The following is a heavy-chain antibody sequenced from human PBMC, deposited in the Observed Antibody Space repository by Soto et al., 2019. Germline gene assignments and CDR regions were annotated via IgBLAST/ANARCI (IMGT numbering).Heavy chain of an antibody. CDR3: ARDAYYGSGSYYSDY. CDR2: IWYDGSNK. J-gene: IGHJ4*02. V-gene: IGHV3-33*01. D-gene: IGHD3-10*01. CDR1: GFTFSSYG. Sequence: VGSLRLSCAASGFTFSSYGMHWVRQAPGKGLEWVAVIWYDGSNKYYAGSVKGRFTISRDNSKNTLYLQMNSLRAEDTAVYYCARDAYYGSGSYYSDYWGQGTLVTVSS.